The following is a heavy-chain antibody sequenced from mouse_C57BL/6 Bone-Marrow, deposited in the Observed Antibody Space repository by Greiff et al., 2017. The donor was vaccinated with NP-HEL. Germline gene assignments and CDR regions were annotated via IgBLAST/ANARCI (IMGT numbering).Heavy chain of an antibody. V-gene: IGHV1-64*01. CDR1: GYTFTSYW. CDR2: IHPNSGST. CDR3: ARKPPFLDY. J-gene: IGHJ2*01. Sequence: QVQLKQPGAELVKPGASVKLSCKASGYTFTSYWMHWVKQRPGQGLEWIGMIHPNSGSTNYTEKFKSKATLTVDKSSSTAYMQLSSLTSEDSAVYYCARKPPFLDYWGQGTTLTVSS.